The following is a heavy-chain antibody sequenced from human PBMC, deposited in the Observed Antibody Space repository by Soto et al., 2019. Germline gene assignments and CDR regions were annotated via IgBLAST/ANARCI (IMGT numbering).Heavy chain of an antibody. J-gene: IGHJ4*02. CDR1: GFTFSNYA. D-gene: IGHD1-26*01. Sequence: EVHLLESGGGLVQPGGSLRLYCAASGFTFSNYAMGWVRQAPGKGLEWVSTISYNGRNTFSADSVRGRFTISRDDSRNTLYLQMNSLRADDTAVYYCASETYYVFNDWGQGTLVTVSS. CDR2: ISYNGRNT. CDR3: ASETYYVFND. V-gene: IGHV3-23*01.